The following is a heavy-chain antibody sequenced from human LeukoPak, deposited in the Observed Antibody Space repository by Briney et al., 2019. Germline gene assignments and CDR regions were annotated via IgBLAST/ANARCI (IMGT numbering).Heavy chain of an antibody. CDR1: EFTFSSYA. J-gene: IGHJ6*02. V-gene: IGHV3-43*02. CDR2: ISGDGGST. CDR3: AKDKSGYSYGHAYYYFYGMDV. D-gene: IGHD5-18*01. Sequence: GGSLRLSCAASEFTFSSYAMQWVRQAPGKGLEWVSLISGDGGSTYYADSVKGRFTISRDNSKNSLYLQMSSLRSEDTAFYFCAKDKSGYSYGHAYYYFYGMDVWGQGTTVTVSS.